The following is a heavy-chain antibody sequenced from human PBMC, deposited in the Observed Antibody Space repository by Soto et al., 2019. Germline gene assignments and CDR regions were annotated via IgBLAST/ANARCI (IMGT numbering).Heavy chain of an antibody. Sequence: QVQLVQSGAEVKKTGSSVKLSCKASGGTFSSYAFSWVRQAPRQGLEWMGGIIPMFRTPNYAQKFRDRVTITADESTTTLYMELTGLKSDDTALYFCASMPSVILNSYGFVTPFDICGQGTMVTVSS. CDR3: ASMPSVILNSYGFVTPFDI. CDR1: GGTFSSYA. J-gene: IGHJ3*02. CDR2: IIPMFRTP. V-gene: IGHV1-69*12. D-gene: IGHD2-2*01.